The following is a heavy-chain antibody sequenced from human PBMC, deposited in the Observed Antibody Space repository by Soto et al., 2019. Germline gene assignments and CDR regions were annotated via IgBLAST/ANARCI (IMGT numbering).Heavy chain of an antibody. J-gene: IGHJ4*02. Sequence: EAHLVGSGGGLVQPGWYLRLSCAASGFAVSANYLSWVRQAPGRGLEWVSLIYSGGDTDYADYVRGRFTISRDNSKNTLYLQMNSLKAEDTAVYYCATRMTTAPYWGQGALVNVSS. V-gene: IGHV3-66*01. D-gene: IGHD4-17*01. CDR3: ATRMTTAPY. CDR2: IYSGGDT. CDR1: GFAVSANY.